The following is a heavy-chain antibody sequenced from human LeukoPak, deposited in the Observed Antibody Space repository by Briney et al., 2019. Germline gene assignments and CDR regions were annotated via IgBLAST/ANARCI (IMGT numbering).Heavy chain of an antibody. CDR1: GYTFTIYG. Sequence: ASVKVSCKASGYTFTIYGISWVRQAPGQALEWMGWISAYNGNTNYAQKLQGRVTMTTDTSTSTDYMELRSLRSDDTAVYYCARVRELWCGESTGAHNWFDPWGQGTLVTVSS. CDR2: ISAYNGNT. V-gene: IGHV1-18*01. CDR3: ARVRELWCGESTGAHNWFDP. D-gene: IGHD3-10*01. J-gene: IGHJ5*02.